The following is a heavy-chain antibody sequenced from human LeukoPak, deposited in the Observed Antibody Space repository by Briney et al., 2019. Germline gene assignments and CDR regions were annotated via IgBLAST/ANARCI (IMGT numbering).Heavy chain of an antibody. D-gene: IGHD1-26*01. V-gene: IGHV4-34*01. J-gene: IGHJ3*02. Sequence: SETLSLTCAVHGGSFSGYYWSWIRQLPGQGLEWIGEVNHSETARYNPSLESRVTISVDTSKSQSSLNVYFVTAADTAVYYCASLNPFSGRRNAFDIWGKGAMVTVSS. CDR1: GGSFSGYY. CDR2: VNHSETA. CDR3: ASLNPFSGRRNAFDI.